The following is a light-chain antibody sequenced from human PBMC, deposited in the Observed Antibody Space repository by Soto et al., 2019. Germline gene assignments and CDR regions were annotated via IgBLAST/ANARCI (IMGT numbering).Light chain of an antibody. Sequence: DIVMTQSPDSLAVSLGEGATINCKSSQSIFYSSNNKNYLTWYQQKPGQPPKLLIYWASTRESGVPDRFSGSGSGTDFTLTISSLQAEDVAVYYCQQYYSTPWTFGQGTKVDIK. CDR3: QQYYSTPWT. CDR1: QSIFYSSNNKNY. J-gene: IGKJ1*01. V-gene: IGKV4-1*01. CDR2: WAS.